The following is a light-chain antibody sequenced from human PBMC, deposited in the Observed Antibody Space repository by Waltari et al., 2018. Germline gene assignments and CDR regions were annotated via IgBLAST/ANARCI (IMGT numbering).Light chain of an antibody. CDR1: SSDIGNFNS. CDR3: SSYSSSTSLCV. CDR2: EVT. V-gene: IGLV2-14*01. J-gene: IGLJ1*01. Sequence: QSALTQPASVSGSPGQSITISCTGTSSDIGNFNSVSWYQQHHGKAPKLMIFEVTNRPSGISNRFSGSKSDNTAFLTISGLQAEDEADYYCSSYSSSTSLCVFGTGTKVTVL.